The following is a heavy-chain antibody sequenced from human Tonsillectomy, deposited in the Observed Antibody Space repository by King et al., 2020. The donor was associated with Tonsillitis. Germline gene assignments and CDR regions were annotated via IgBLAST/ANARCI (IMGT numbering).Heavy chain of an antibody. CDR3: TTDGESGSYYFDY. CDR2: IKTKTDGGTA. V-gene: IGHV3-15*01. J-gene: IGHJ4*02. Sequence: EVQLVESGGGLVKPGGSLRLSCAASGFIFTNAWMTWVRQAPGKGLEWVGRIKTKTDGGTADYAAPVKGRFTISRDDSKDTMYLQMNSLKTEDTAVYYCTTDGESGSYYFDYWGQGTLVTVSS. CDR1: GFIFTNAW. D-gene: IGHD1-26*01.